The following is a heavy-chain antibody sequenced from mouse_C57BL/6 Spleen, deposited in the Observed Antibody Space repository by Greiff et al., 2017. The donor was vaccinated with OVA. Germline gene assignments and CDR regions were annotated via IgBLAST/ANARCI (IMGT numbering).Heavy chain of an antibody. Sequence: EVQGVESGGGLVQPKGSLKLSCAASGFSFNTYAMNWVRQAPGKGLEWVARIRSKSNNYATYYADSVKDRFTISRDDSESMLYLQMNNLKTEDTAMYYCVRHGDDGYPLDYWGQGTTLTVSS. CDR3: VRHGDDGYPLDY. CDR1: GFSFNTYA. J-gene: IGHJ2*01. V-gene: IGHV10-1*01. D-gene: IGHD2-3*01. CDR2: IRSKSNNYAT.